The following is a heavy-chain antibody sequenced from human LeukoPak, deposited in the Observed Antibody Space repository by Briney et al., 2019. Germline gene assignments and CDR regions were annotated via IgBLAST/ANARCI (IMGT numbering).Heavy chain of an antibody. D-gene: IGHD1-26*01. V-gene: IGHV1-2*02. Sequence: ASVKVSCKASGYTFAGYYMHWVRQAPGQGLEWMGWINPNSGGTNYAQKFQGRVTMTRDTSISTAYMELSRLRSDDTAVYYCARDNSVGDYAWWFDPWGQGTLVTVSS. CDR2: INPNSGGT. CDR3: ARDNSVGDYAWWFDP. J-gene: IGHJ5*02. CDR1: GYTFAGYY.